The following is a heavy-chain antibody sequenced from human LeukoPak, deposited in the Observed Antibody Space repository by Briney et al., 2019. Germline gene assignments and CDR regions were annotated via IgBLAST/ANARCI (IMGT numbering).Heavy chain of an antibody. D-gene: IGHD4-17*01. CDR1: GGSISSSSYY. Sequence: ASETLSLTCTASGGSISSSSYYWGWIRQPPGKGLEWIGSIYYSGSTYYNPSLKSRVTISVDTSKNQFSLKLSSVTAADTAVYYCASPITLYGDYEGGDWGQGTLVTVSS. CDR3: ASPITLYGDYEGGD. J-gene: IGHJ4*02. CDR2: IYYSGST. V-gene: IGHV4-39*01.